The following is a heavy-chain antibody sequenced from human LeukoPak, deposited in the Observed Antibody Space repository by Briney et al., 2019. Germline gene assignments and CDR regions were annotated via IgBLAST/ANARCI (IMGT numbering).Heavy chain of an antibody. CDR3: ARRGPYFDY. CDR2: INSDGINT. Sequence: GGSLRLSCAASGFTFSNYWMHWVRQAPGKGLVWVSRINSDGINTSYADSVKGRFTISRDISKNTLYLQMNSLRAEDTSIYYCARRGPYFDYWGQGILVTVSS. D-gene: IGHD3-10*01. CDR1: GFTFSNYW. J-gene: IGHJ4*02. V-gene: IGHV3-74*01.